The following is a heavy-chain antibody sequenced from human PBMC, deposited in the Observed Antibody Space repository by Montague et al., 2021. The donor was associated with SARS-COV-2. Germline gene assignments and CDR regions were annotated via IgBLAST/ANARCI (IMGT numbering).Heavy chain of an antibody. CDR3: ARCFGYFDWLLCSALDV. J-gene: IGHJ6*02. D-gene: IGHD3-9*01. CDR2: IYYSGST. CDR1: GGSISSGGCY. Sequence: TLSLTCTVSGGSISSGGCYCSWIRHPPEEVLGWIGYIYYSGSTYYNPSLKSRVTISVGTSKNQFSLKVSSVTAAATAVYYCARCFGYFDWLLCSALDVWGQGTAVTVSS. V-gene: IGHV4-31*03.